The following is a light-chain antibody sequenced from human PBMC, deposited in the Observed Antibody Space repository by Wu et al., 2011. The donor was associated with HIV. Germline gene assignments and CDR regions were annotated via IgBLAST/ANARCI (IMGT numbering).Light chain of an antibody. CDR2: AAS. CDR1: QGIRND. Sequence: VGDRVTITCRASQGIRNDLGWYQQKPGKAPKLLIYAASSLQSGVPSRFSGSGSGTDFTLTISSLQPEDFATYYCLQDYNYPWTFGQGTKVEI. CDR3: LQDYNYPWT. V-gene: IGKV1-6*01. J-gene: IGKJ1*01.